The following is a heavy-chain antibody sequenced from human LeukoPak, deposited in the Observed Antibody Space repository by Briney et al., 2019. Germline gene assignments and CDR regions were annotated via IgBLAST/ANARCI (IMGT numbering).Heavy chain of an antibody. CDR3: ARITMVRGRAP. CDR1: GFTFSTSW. V-gene: IGHV3-7*01. CDR2: INQDESVK. D-gene: IGHD3-10*01. J-gene: IGHJ5*02. Sequence: GGSLRLSCSASGFTFSTSWMSWVRQAPGKGLEWVANINQDESVKYYVDSVKGRFTISRDDAKNTLYLQMNSLRAEDTAMYYCARITMVRGRAPWGQGTLVTVSS.